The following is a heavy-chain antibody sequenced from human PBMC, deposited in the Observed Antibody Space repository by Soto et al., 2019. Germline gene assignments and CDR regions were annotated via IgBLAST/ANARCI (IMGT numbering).Heavy chain of an antibody. CDR2: ISGSGGST. CDR3: AKDWLAVRGEPPTD. Sequence: EVQLLKSGGGLVQPGGSLRLSCAASGFTFSSYAMSWVRQAPGKGLEWVSAISGSGGSTYYADSVKGRFTISRDNSKNTLYMQMNSLRAEDTAVYYCAKDWLAVRGEPPTDWGQGTLVTVSS. CDR1: GFTFSSYA. D-gene: IGHD3-10*01. J-gene: IGHJ4*02. V-gene: IGHV3-23*01.